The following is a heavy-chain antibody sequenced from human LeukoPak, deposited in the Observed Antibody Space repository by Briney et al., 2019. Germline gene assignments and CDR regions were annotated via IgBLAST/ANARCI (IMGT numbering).Heavy chain of an antibody. CDR1: GGSISSSSYY. CDR2: MYYSGST. V-gene: IGHV4-39*01. CDR3: ARVYSGSYFEFDP. J-gene: IGHJ5*02. Sequence: SETLSLTCTVSGGSISSSSYYWGWIRQPPGKGLEWIGSMYYSGSTYYNPSLKSRVTISVDTSKNQLSLKLSSVTAADTAVYYCARVYSGSYFEFDPWGQGTLVTVSS. D-gene: IGHD1-26*01.